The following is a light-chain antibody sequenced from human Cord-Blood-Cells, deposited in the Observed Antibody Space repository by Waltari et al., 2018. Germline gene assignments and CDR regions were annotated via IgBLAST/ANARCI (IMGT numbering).Light chain of an antibody. CDR3: QQYDNLPFT. Sequence: DIQMTQSPSSLSASVGDRVTITCQASPDISNYLNCYQQKPGKAPKLLIYDAANLETGVPSRFSGSGSGTDFTFTISSLQPEDIATYYCQQYDNLPFTFGPGTKVDIK. V-gene: IGKV1-33*01. CDR1: PDISNY. J-gene: IGKJ3*01. CDR2: DAA.